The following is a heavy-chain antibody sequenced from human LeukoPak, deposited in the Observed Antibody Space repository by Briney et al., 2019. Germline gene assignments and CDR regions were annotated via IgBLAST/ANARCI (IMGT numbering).Heavy chain of an antibody. CDR2: IFRGYSDT. CDR1: GNSLTSYW. D-gene: IGHD6-6*01. CDR3: ARLVSGRDV. Sequence: GESLKISCKGSGNSLTSYWIGLVRPMPGEGVEWMWIIFRGYSDTRYSPSFQGQVTISADKSISTAYLQWRRLKASDTAMYYCARLVSGRDVWGQGTTVTVSS. J-gene: IGHJ6*02. V-gene: IGHV5-51*01.